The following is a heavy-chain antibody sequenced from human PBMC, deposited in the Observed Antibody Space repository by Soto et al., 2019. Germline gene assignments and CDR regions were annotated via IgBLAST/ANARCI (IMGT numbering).Heavy chain of an antibody. Sequence: SETLSLTCTVTGASIRGSYYFWSWIRQPPGEGLEWLGYVYSTGSTYYNPSLKSRISMSVDTSKNQFSLILSSVSAEDSAVYYCARGSEESYPGSRIFDLWGRGSLVTVSS. J-gene: IGHJ4*02. D-gene: IGHD3-10*01. CDR2: VYSTGST. CDR1: GASIRGSYYF. V-gene: IGHV4-30-4*08. CDR3: ARGSEESYPGSRIFDL.